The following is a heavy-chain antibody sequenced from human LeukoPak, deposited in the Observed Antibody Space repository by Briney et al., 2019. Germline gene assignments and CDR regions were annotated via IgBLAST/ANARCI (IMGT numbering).Heavy chain of an antibody. Sequence: SETLSLTCAVYGGSFSGYYWSWIRQPPGKGLEWIGEINHSASTNHTPSLKSRVTISVDTSKNQFSLKLSSVTAADTAVYYCARGKKRQGLYDYWGPGTLATVSS. CDR2: INHSAST. CDR3: ARGKKRQGLYDY. V-gene: IGHV4-34*01. CDR1: GGSFSGYY. J-gene: IGHJ4*02.